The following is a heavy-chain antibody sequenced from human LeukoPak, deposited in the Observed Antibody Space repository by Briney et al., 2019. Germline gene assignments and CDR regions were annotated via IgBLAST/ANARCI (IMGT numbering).Heavy chain of an antibody. CDR3: AYMRGLYYGIDY. CDR2: ISGSDGST. Sequence: PGGSLRLSCAASGFTFSSYAMTWVRQAPGKGLEWVSSISGSDGSTYYADSVKGRFTISRDNSKNTLYLQMNGLRAEDTAVYYCAYMRGLYYGIDYWGQGTLVTVSS. J-gene: IGHJ4*02. CDR1: GFTFSSYA. V-gene: IGHV3-23*01. D-gene: IGHD3-10*01.